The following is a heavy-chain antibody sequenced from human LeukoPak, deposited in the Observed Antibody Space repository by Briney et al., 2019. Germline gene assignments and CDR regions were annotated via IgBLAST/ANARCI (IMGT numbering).Heavy chain of an antibody. Sequence: GGSLRLSCAASGFTFSSYGMHWVRQAPGKGLEWVAVIWYDGSNKYYADSVKGRFTISRDNSKNTVYLQMNSLRVADTAVYYCAKAEWTTVTFESWGQGTLVTVSS. J-gene: IGHJ4*02. CDR2: IWYDGSNK. V-gene: IGHV3-30*02. CDR1: GFTFSSYG. D-gene: IGHD4-11*01. CDR3: AKAEWTTVTFES.